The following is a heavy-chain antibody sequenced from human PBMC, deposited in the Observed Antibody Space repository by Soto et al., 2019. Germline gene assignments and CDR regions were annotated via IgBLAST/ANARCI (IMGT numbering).Heavy chain of an antibody. CDR1: GGSISSGGYY. CDR3: ERERRIAVAVGFDP. V-gene: IGHV4-31*03. CDR2: IYYSGST. Sequence: TLSLTCTVSGGSISSGGYYWSWIRQHPGKGLEWTGYIYYSGSTYYNPSLKSRVTISVDTSKNQFSLKLSSVTAADTAVYYCERERRIAVAVGFDPWGQGTLVTVSS. J-gene: IGHJ5*02. D-gene: IGHD6-19*01.